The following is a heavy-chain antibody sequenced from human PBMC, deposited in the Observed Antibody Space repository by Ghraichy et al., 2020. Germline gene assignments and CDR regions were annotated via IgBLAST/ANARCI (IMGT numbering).Heavy chain of an antibody. J-gene: IGHJ4*02. CDR2: IFSNDEK. CDR1: GFSLSNARVG. V-gene: IGHV2-26*01. CDR3: ARIRVKGLAPFPVMLADFDY. Sequence: SGPTLVKPTETLTLTCTVSGFSLSNARVGVSWIRQPPGKALEWLAHIFSNDEKSYSTSLRNRVTISKDASKTQVVLTMTNMDPVDTATYYCARIRVKGLAPFPVMLADFDYWGQGALVTVSS. D-gene: IGHD2-21*01.